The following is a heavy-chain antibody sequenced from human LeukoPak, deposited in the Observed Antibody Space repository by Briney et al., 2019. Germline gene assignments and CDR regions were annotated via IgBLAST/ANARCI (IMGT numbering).Heavy chain of an antibody. CDR1: GVSISSYY. CDR2: IYTSGST. J-gene: IGHJ4*02. D-gene: IGHD1-1*01. V-gene: IGHV4-4*07. CDR3: TRTSSATAIDY. Sequence: PSETLSLTCTVSGVSISSYYWSWIRQPAGKGLEWIGRIYTSGSTNYNPSLKSRVTMSVDTSKNQFSLKLSSVTAADTAVYYCTRTSSATAIDYWGQGTLVTVSS.